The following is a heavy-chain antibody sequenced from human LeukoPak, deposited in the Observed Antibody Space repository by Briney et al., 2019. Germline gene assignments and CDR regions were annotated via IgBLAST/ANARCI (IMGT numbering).Heavy chain of an antibody. V-gene: IGHV1-8*01. J-gene: IGHJ6*03. CDR1: GYTFTSYD. Sequence: ASVKVSCKASGYTFTSYDINWVRQATGQGLEWMGWMNPNSGNTGYPQKFQGRVTMTRNTSISTAYMELRSLRSEDTAMYDCARAPEWGKSNYYYYMDVWGKGTTVTVSS. CDR2: MNPNSGNT. CDR3: ARAPEWGKSNYYYYMDV. D-gene: IGHD1-26*01.